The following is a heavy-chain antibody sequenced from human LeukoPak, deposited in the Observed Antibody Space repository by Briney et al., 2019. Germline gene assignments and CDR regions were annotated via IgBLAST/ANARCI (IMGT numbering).Heavy chain of an antibody. D-gene: IGHD5-18*01. CDR2: INHSGST. Sequence: SETLSLTCAVYGGPFSGYYWSWIRQPPGKGLEWIGEINHSGSTNYNPSLKSRVTISVDTSKNQFSLKLTSVTAADTAVYCCARTTEGGYTYGYFYYYYMDVWGKGTTVTISS. CDR3: ARTTEGGYTYGYFYYYYMDV. V-gene: IGHV4-34*01. J-gene: IGHJ6*03. CDR1: GGPFSGYY.